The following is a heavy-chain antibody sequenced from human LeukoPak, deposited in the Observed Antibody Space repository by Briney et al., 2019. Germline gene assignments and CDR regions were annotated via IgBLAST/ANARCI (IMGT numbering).Heavy chain of an antibody. V-gene: IGHV3-53*01. CDR2: IYSGGST. D-gene: IGHD1-26*01. CDR1: GFTVSSNY. Sequence: PGGSLRLSCAASGFTVSSNYMSWVRQAPGKGLEWVSVIYSGGSTYYADSVKGRFTISRDNSKNTLYLQMNSLRAEDTAVYYCARDLSGSYFYFDYWGQGTLVTVSS. J-gene: IGHJ4*02. CDR3: ARDLSGSYFYFDY.